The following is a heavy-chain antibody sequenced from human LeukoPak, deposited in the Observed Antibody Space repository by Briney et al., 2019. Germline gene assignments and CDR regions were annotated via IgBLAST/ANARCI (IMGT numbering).Heavy chain of an antibody. D-gene: IGHD3-10*01. Sequence: GSLRLSCAASGFTISSYSMNWVRQAPGKGLEWVSSISSSSSYIYYADSVKGRFTISRDNAKNSLYLQMNSLRAEDTAAYYCARDGITMVRPLDYWGQGTLVTVSS. J-gene: IGHJ4*02. CDR1: GFTISSYS. CDR2: ISSSSSYI. CDR3: ARDGITMVRPLDY. V-gene: IGHV3-21*01.